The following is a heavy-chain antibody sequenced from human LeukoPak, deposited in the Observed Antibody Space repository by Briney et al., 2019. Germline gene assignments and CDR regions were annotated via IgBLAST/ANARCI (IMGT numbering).Heavy chain of an antibody. V-gene: IGHV3-30*02. D-gene: IGHD1-26*01. CDR2: IRYDGSNK. CDR1: GFTFSSYA. J-gene: IGHJ4*02. Sequence: GGSLRLSCAASGFTFSSYAMHWVRQAPGKGLEWVAFIRYDGSNKYYADSVKGRFTISRDNSKNTLYLQMNSLRAEDTAVYYCAKAPLREPSFDYWGQGALVTVSS. CDR3: AKAPLREPSFDY.